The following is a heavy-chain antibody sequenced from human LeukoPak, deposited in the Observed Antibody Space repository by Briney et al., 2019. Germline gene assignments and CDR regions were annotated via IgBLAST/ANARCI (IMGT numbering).Heavy chain of an antibody. D-gene: IGHD3-22*01. Sequence: ASVKVSCKASGYTFTSYAMHWVRQAPGQRLEWMGWINAGNGNTKYSQKFQGRVTITRDTSASTAYMELSSLRSEDTAVYYCARGVRYTYYYDSSGSNPDFDYWGQGTLVTVSS. CDR2: INAGNGNT. CDR1: GYTFTSYA. J-gene: IGHJ4*02. CDR3: ARGVRYTYYYDSSGSNPDFDY. V-gene: IGHV1-3*01.